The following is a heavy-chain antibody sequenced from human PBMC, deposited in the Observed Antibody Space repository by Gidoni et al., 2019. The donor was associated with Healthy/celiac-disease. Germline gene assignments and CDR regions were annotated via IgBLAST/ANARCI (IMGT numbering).Heavy chain of an antibody. CDR1: GGSLRSYT. J-gene: IGHJ4*02. V-gene: IGHV1-69*02. CDR2: IIPILGIA. Sequence: QVQLVQSGAEVKKPGSSVKVSCKASGGSLRSYTISWVRQAPGQGLEWMGRIIPILGIANYAQKFQGRVTITADKSTSTAYMELSSLRSEDTAVYYCASIYCSGGSCHPYFDYWGQGTLVTVSS. CDR3: ASIYCSGGSCHPYFDY. D-gene: IGHD2-15*01.